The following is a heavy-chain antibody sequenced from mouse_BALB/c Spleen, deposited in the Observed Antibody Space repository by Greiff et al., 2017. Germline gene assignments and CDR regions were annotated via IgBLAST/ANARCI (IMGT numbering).Heavy chain of an antibody. CDR1: GFTFSSFG. CDR3: ARSDDYEDYAMDY. Sequence: EVQLVESGGGLVQPGGSRKLSCAASGFTFSSFGMHWVRQAPEKGLEWVAYISSGSSTIYYADTVKGRFTISRDNPKNTLFLQMTSLRSEDTAMYYCARSDDYEDYAMDYWGQGTSVTVSS. CDR2: ISSGSSTI. D-gene: IGHD2-4*01. J-gene: IGHJ4*01. V-gene: IGHV5-17*02.